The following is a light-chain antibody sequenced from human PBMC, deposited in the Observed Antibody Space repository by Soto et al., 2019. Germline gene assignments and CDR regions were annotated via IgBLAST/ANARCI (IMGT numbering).Light chain of an antibody. CDR3: QKYGSSPPYT. Sequence: EVVLTQSPGTLSLSPGERATLSCRASQSVSNNSFAWYQQKPGQATRLIIFGSSDRATGTPDRFSGSWSGTDFTLTISRLEPEDFAVYYCQKYGSSPPYTFGQGTKLEIK. CDR1: QSVSNNS. CDR2: GSS. V-gene: IGKV3-20*01. J-gene: IGKJ2*01.